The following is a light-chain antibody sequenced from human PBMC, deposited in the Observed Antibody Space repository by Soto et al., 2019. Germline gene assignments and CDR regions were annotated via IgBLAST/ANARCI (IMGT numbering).Light chain of an antibody. CDR2: DVS. V-gene: IGLV2-14*01. Sequence: QSVLTQPASVSGSPGQSITISCTGTSSDVGGYNYVSWYQQHPGKAPKLMIYDVSNWPSGVSNRFSGSKSGNTASLTISGLHAEDEADYYCSSYTSSSTLVVFGGGTKVTVL. CDR1: SSDVGGYNY. J-gene: IGLJ2*01. CDR3: SSYTSSSTLVV.